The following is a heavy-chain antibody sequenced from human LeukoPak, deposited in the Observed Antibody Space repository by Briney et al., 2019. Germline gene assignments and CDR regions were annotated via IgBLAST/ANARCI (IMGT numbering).Heavy chain of an antibody. CDR3: SRDYSGSGSPLDY. CDR1: GFTFSSCS. J-gene: IGHJ4*02. D-gene: IGHD3-10*01. Sequence: GGSLRLSCAASGFTFSSCSMNWVRQAPGKGLEWVSYISSSGRYIYYADSMKGRFSISRDNAKSSLYLQMNSLRADDTAVYYCSRDYSGSGSPLDYWGQGTLVTVSS. CDR2: ISSSGRYI. V-gene: IGHV3-21*01.